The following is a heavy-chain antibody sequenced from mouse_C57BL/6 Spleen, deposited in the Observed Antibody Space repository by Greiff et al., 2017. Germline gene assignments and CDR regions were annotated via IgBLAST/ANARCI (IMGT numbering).Heavy chain of an antibody. Sequence: QVQLQQPGAELVKPGASVKLSCKASGYTFTSYWMQWVKQRPGQGLEWIGEIDPSDSYTNYNQKFKGKATLTVDTSSSTASMQLSSLTSEDSAVYYCARRGGYFDVWGTGTTVTVSS. CDR1: GYTFTSYW. CDR3: ARRGGYFDV. CDR2: IDPSDSYT. V-gene: IGHV1-50*01. J-gene: IGHJ1*03.